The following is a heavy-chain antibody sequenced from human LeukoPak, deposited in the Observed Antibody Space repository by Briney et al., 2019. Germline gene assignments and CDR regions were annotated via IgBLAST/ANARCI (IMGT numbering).Heavy chain of an antibody. CDR3: AKDPYYYDSSGYPDY. CDR2: IKLTGEGWTT. J-gene: IGHJ4*02. Sequence: GGSLRLSCAASGFKFSDAWMTWVRQAPGKGLEWVGRIKLTGEGWTTDFAALVRDRFIISRDDSTNTLYLQMNSLRAEDTAVYYCAKDPYYYDSSGYPDYWGQGTLVTVSS. V-gene: IGHV3-15*01. CDR1: GFKFSDAW. D-gene: IGHD3-22*01.